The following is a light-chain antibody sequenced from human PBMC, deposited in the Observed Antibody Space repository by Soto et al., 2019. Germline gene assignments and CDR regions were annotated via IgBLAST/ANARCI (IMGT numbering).Light chain of an antibody. J-gene: IGKJ1*01. Sequence: DIVMTQSPDSLALSLGERATINCKSSQSVFYSSNNKNYIAWYQQKPGQPPKLLIYWASTRESGVPDRFSGSGSGTDFTLTISSLQAEDVAVYYCQQYYSSPTWTFGQGTKVDIK. CDR3: QQYYSSPTWT. V-gene: IGKV4-1*01. CDR2: WAS. CDR1: QSVFYSSNNKNY.